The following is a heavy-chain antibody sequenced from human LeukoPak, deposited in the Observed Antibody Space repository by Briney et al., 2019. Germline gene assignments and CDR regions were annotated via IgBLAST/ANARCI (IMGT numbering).Heavy chain of an antibody. D-gene: IGHD1-26*01. J-gene: IGHJ4*02. V-gene: IGHV1-2*02. CDR1: GYPFSGHY. CDR3: ARGDEWELAIDI. CDR2: INPNSGDT. Sequence: ASVKVSCKPSGYPFSGHYINWVRHAPGQGLEWMGWINPNSGDTNYAQKFQGRHTMTRDTTISTVYMELNRLTSDDTAVYYCARGDEWELAIDIWGQGTLITVSS.